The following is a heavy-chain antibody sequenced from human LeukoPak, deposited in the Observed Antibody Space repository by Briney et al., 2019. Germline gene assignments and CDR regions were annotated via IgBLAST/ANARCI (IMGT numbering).Heavy chain of an antibody. D-gene: IGHD3-10*01. Sequence: ASVKVSCKASGGTFSSYAISWVRQAPGQGLEWMGRIIPILGIANYAQKFQGRVTITADKSTSTAYMELSSLRSEDTAVYYCARVGITMHYHYYGMDVWGQGTTVTVSS. V-gene: IGHV1-69*04. CDR2: IIPILGIA. CDR1: GGTFSSYA. CDR3: ARVGITMHYHYYGMDV. J-gene: IGHJ6*02.